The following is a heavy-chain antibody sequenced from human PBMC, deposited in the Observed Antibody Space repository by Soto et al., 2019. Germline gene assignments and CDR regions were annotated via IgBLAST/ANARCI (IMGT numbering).Heavy chain of an antibody. CDR3: TTDPSRIAVAGTVDY. CDR2: IKSKTDGGTT. D-gene: IGHD6-19*01. J-gene: IGHJ4*02. Sequence: AGGSLRLSCAASGFTFSDYYMSWVRQAPGKGLEWVGRIKSKTDGGTTDYAAPVKGRFTISRDDSKNTLYLQMNSLKTEDTAVYYCTTDPSRIAVAGTVDYWGQGTLVTVSS. CDR1: GFTFSDYY. V-gene: IGHV3-15*01.